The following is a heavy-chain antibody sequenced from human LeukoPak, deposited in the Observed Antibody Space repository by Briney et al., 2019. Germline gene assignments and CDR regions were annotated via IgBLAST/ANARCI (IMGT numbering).Heavy chain of an antibody. Sequence: GGSLRLSCAASGFTFSSYSMNWVRHAPGKGLVWVSRINSDGSNTSYADSVKGRFMISRDNAKNTMYLQMNSLRAEDTAVYYCARVVTTSEDWGQGTLVTVSS. CDR2: INSDGSNT. D-gene: IGHD1-14*01. V-gene: IGHV3-74*01. J-gene: IGHJ4*02. CDR1: GFTFSSYS. CDR3: ARVVTTSED.